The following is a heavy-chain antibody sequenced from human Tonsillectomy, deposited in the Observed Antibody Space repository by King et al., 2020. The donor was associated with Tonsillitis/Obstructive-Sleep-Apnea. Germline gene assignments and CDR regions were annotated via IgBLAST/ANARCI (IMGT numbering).Heavy chain of an antibody. D-gene: IGHD6-13*01. Sequence: VQLVESGGGLVQPGRSLRLSCASSGFTFDDYAMYWVRQAPGKGLEWVSGISWNSGSTVYADSVKGRFTISRDNAKNFLYLQMNSLRAEDTALYYCAKDLIIAVSGTPGYAFDIWGQGTMVTVSS. CDR1: GFTFDDYA. V-gene: IGHV3-9*01. CDR2: ISWNSGST. J-gene: IGHJ3*02. CDR3: AKDLIIAVSGTPGYAFDI.